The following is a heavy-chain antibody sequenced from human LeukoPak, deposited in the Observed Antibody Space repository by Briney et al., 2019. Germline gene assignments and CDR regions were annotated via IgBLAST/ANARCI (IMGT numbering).Heavy chain of an antibody. J-gene: IGHJ4*02. D-gene: IGHD4-17*01. V-gene: IGHV1-2*02. CDR1: GYTFTSYY. Sequence: ASVKVSCKASGYTFTSYYMHWVRQAPGQGLEWMGWLNPNSGGTNYAQKFQGRVTMTGDTSISTAYMGLSRLRSDDTAVYYCAREWPYGDYPADHWGQGTLVTVSS. CDR2: LNPNSGGT. CDR3: AREWPYGDYPADH.